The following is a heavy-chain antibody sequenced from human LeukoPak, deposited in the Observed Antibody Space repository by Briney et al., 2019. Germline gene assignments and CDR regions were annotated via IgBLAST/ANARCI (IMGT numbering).Heavy chain of an antibody. CDR3: ANRVGYSYGA. J-gene: IGHJ5*02. D-gene: IGHD5-18*01. V-gene: IGHV3-23*01. Sequence: GGSLRLSCAASGFTFSSHVMSWVPQAPGKGLEWVSAIGATGAGTYYSDSVKGRFTISRDNSKNTLYLQMNSLRAEDTAVYYCANRVGYSYGAWGQGTLVTVSA. CDR2: IGATGAGT. CDR1: GFTFSSHV.